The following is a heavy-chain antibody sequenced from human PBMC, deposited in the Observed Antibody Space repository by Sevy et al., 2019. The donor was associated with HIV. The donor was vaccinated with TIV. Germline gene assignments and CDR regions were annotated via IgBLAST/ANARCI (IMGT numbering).Heavy chain of an antibody. CDR1: GFTFSSYS. CDR2: ISSSSSYI. D-gene: IGHD1-1*01. Sequence: GGSLRLSCAASGFTFSSYSMNWVRQAPGKGLEWVSSISSSSSYIYYADSGKGRFTISRDNAKNSLYLQMNSLRAEDTAVYYCARVKSWRLPIDYWGQGTLVTVSS. CDR3: ARVKSWRLPIDY. J-gene: IGHJ4*02. V-gene: IGHV3-21*01.